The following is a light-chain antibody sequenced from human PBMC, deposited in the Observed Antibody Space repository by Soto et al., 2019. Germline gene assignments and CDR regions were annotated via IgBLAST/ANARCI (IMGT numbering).Light chain of an antibody. Sequence: SYELTQPLSVSVALGQTARINCGGNNIGSKNVHWYQQKPGQAPVLVIYRDSNRPSGIPERFSGSNSGNTATLTISRAQAGDEDDYYCQVWDSSTARVFGGGTKLTVL. CDR3: QVWDSSTARV. J-gene: IGLJ3*02. CDR2: RDS. V-gene: IGLV3-9*01. CDR1: NIGSKN.